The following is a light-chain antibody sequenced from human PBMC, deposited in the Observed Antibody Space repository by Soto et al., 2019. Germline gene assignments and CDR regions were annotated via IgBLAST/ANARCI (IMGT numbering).Light chain of an antibody. Sequence: EIAMTQSPDTLSVSTGDRATLSCRASQGVRSDLAWYQQKAGQSPRLLIYGASTRAAETPARFSGSGSETEFTLTISSLQSEDVATYYCQQYESSPRTFGQGTKVDI. CDR3: QQYESSPRT. V-gene: IGKV3-15*01. J-gene: IGKJ1*01. CDR2: GAS. CDR1: QGVRSD.